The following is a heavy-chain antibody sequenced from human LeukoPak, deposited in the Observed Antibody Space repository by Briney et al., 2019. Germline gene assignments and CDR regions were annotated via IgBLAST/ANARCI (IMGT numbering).Heavy chain of an antibody. CDR3: AREPEQWLVVYFDY. D-gene: IGHD6-19*01. J-gene: IGHJ4*02. V-gene: IGHV3-64*01. CDR2: ISSNGGRT. Sequence: GGSLRLSRAASGFTFRSYGMHWVRQAPGKGLEYVSAISSNGGRTYYANSVKGRFTISRDNSRNTLYLQMNSLRAEDTAVYYCAREPEQWLVVYFDYWGQGTLVTVSS. CDR1: GFTFRSYG.